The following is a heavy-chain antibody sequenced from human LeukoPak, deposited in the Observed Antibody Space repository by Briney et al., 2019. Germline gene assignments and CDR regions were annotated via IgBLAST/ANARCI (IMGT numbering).Heavy chain of an antibody. D-gene: IGHD3-10*01. CDR2: INSYGSST. J-gene: IGHJ3*02. Sequence: PGGSLRLSCAASGFTFSSYWMHWVRQVPGKGLVWVSRINSYGSSTIYADSVKGRFTISRDNAKNTLYVQMNSLRAEDTAVYYCSTGSGHAFDIWGRGTMLTVSS. CDR1: GFTFSSYW. V-gene: IGHV3-74*01. CDR3: STGSGHAFDI.